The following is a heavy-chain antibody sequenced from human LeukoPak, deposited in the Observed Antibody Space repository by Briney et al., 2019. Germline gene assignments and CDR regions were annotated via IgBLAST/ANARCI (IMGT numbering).Heavy chain of an antibody. CDR1: GGSISGFSYY. D-gene: IGHD3-22*01. CDR3: ARVEPWYYYDSSGYYSDY. Sequence: TSETLSLTCTVSGGSISGFSYYWGWIRQPPGKGLEWIGNIFYTGTTYYNPSLKSRVTISVDTSKNQFSLKLSSVTAADTAVYYCARVEPWYYYDSSGYYSDYWGQGTLVTVSS. J-gene: IGHJ4*02. CDR2: IFYTGTT. V-gene: IGHV4-39*07.